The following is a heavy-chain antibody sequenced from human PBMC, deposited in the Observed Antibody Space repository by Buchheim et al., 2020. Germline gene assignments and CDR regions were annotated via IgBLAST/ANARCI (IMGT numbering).Heavy chain of an antibody. CDR2: IIPILGIA. CDR3: ARDTTGNGAYYYYYGMDV. J-gene: IGHJ6*02. CDR1: GGTFSSYT. Sequence: QVQLVQSGAEVKKPGSSVKVSCKASGGTFSSYTISWVRQAPGQGLEWMGRIIPILGIANYAQKFQGRVTMTRDTSTSTVYMELSSLRSEDTAVYYCARDTTGNGAYYYYYGMDVWGQGTT. V-gene: IGHV1-69*02. D-gene: IGHD1-1*01.